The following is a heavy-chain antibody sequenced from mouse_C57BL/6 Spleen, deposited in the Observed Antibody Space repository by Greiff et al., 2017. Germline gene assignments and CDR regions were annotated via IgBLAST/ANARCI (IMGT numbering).Heavy chain of an antibody. CDR3: GREYYECHAMAY. Sequence: VQLQQSGPELVKPGASVKISCKASGYSFTDYNMNWVKQSNGKSLEWIGVINPNYGTTSYTQTFKGKVTMTGDQSSSTAYMQLNRLTSEDSADYYCGREYYECHAMAYWGQGTSVTVSS. V-gene: IGHV1-39*01. CDR2: INPNYGTT. CDR1: GYSFTDYN. D-gene: IGHD2-4*01. J-gene: IGHJ4*01.